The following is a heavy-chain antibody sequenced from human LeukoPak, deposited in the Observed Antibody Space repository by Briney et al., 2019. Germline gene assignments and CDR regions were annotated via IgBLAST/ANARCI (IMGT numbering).Heavy chain of an antibody. J-gene: IGHJ4*02. CDR3: AKDVNYYGSGSYLLY. CDR2: ISGSGGGT. Sequence: PGGSLRLSCAASGFIFNSYWMNWVRQAPGKGLEWVSSISGSGGGTYYADSVKGRFTISRDNSKNTLYLQMNSLRAEDTAVYYCAKDVNYYGSGSYLLYWGQGTLVTVSS. D-gene: IGHD3-10*01. CDR1: GFIFNSYW. V-gene: IGHV3-23*01.